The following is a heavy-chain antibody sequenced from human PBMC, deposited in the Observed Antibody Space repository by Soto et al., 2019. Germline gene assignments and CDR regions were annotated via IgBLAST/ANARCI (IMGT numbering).Heavy chain of an antibody. V-gene: IGHV1-2*02. CDR2: INPNNGNT. D-gene: IGHD2-15*01. CDR3: ARWGYCSGGSCPNDAFDI. CDR1: GYTFTGYY. J-gene: IGHJ3*02. Sequence: ASVKVSCKASGYTFTGYYMHWVRQAPGQGLEWMGWINPNNGNTNYAQKFQGRVTMTTDTSTSTAYMELRSLRSDDTAVYYCARWGYCSGGSCPNDAFDIWGQGTMVTVSS.